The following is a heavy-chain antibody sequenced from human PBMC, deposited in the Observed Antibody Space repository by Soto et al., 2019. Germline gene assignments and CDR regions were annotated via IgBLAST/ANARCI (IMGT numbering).Heavy chain of an antibody. CDR3: ARATFGALLPTDV. CDR2: IYPSGAS. Sequence: SETLSLTCAVSGASSSTEGYTWSWIRQPPGKGLEWIGYIYPSGASNYNPSLRSRVTISLDASRNRFSLSVGSVTAADTAVYYCARATFGALLPTDVSGTAPTVTVSS. D-gene: IGHD3-3*01. CDR1: GASSSTEGYT. J-gene: IGHJ6*03. V-gene: IGHV4-30-2*01.